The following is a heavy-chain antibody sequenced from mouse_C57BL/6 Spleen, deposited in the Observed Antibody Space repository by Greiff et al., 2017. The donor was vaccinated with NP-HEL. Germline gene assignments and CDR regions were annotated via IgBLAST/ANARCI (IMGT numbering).Heavy chain of an antibody. CDR2: ISSGGDYI. D-gene: IGHD2-10*01. Sequence: EVKVVESGEGLVKPGGSLKLSCAASGFTFSSYAMSWVRQTPEKRLEWVAYISSGGDYIYYADTVKGRFTISRDNARNTLDLQMSSLKSEDTAMDYCTRDRSYYAEPFAYWGQGTLVTVSA. J-gene: IGHJ3*01. CDR3: TRDRSYYAEPFAY. V-gene: IGHV5-9-1*02. CDR1: GFTFSSYA.